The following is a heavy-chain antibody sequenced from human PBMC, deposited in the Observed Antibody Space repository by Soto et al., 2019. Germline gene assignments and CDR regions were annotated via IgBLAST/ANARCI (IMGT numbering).Heavy chain of an antibody. CDR2: IDPVDSYT. J-gene: IGHJ5*02. V-gene: IGHV5-10-1*01. CDR3: ARIESIARNWFDP. Sequence: PGESLKISCNGSGYSFTDYWIGWVRRTPGKGLEWMGNIDPVDSYTNYGPSFQGHVTFSVDTSISTAYLQWSSLKASDTAMYYCARIESIARNWFDPWGQGTLVTVSS. CDR1: GYSFTDYW. D-gene: IGHD6-13*01.